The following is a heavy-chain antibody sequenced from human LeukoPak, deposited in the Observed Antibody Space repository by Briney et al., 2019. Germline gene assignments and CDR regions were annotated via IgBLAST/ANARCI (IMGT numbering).Heavy chain of an antibody. V-gene: IGHV4-30-2*01. Sequence: SETLSLTCTVSGGSISSGGYYWSWIRQPPGKGLEWIGYIYHSGSTYYNPSRKSRVTISVDRPKNQFSLKLSSVTAADTAVYYCAREVRSAAIGYYDYYMDVWGKGTTVTVSS. CDR2: IYHSGST. CDR3: AREVRSAAIGYYDYYMDV. J-gene: IGHJ6*03. D-gene: IGHD2-2*02. CDR1: GGSISSGGYY.